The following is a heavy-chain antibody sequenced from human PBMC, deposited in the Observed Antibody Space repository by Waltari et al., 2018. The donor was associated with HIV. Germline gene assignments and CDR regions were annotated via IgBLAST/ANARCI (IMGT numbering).Heavy chain of an antibody. CDR3: ASQPPPIKAGDYGMDV. CDR2: IKQDGSEK. J-gene: IGHJ6*02. D-gene: IGHD6-13*01. CDR1: GFTFSSYW. V-gene: IGHV3-7*01. Sequence: ASGFTFSSYWMSWVRQAPGKGLEWVANIKQDGSEKYYVDSVKGRFTISRDNAKNSLYLQMNSLRAEDTAVYYCASQPPPIKAGDYGMDVWGQGTTVTVSS.